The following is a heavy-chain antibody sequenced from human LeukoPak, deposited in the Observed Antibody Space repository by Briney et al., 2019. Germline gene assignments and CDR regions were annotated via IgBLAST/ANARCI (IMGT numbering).Heavy chain of an antibody. D-gene: IGHD5-18*01. V-gene: IGHV3-23*01. Sequence: GSLRLSCAASGFTFSSYAMSWVRQAPGTGLEWVSAIGGSGGRTHYADSVKGRFTISRHNSKNTLYLQMNSLRAEDTAVYHCAKDPGYSYGPHYYFDYWGQGTLVTVSS. CDR2: IGGSGGRT. J-gene: IGHJ4*02. CDR1: GFTFSSYA. CDR3: AKDPGYSYGPHYYFDY.